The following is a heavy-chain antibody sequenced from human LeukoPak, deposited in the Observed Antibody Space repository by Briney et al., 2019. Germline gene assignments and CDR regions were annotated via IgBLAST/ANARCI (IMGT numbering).Heavy chain of an antibody. CDR1: GFTFSSSS. D-gene: IGHD2-21*01. CDR2: ISSSSSYM. CDR3: ASDTGTGVWGGDHYYFDS. J-gene: IGHJ4*02. V-gene: IGHV3-21*01. Sequence: GGSLRLSCAASGFTFSSSSMNWVRQAPGKGLEWVSSISSSSSYMYYADSVKGRFTISRDNPKNSLYLQMNGLRPEDTAVYYCASDTGTGVWGGDHYYFDSWGQGVLVTVSS.